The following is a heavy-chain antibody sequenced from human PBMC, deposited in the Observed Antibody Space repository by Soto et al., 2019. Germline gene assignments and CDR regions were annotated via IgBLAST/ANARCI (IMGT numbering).Heavy chain of an antibody. CDR2: IYYSGST. CDR1: GGSISSGGYY. Sequence: QVQLQESGPGLVKPSQTLSLTCTVSGGSISSGGYYWSWIRQHPGKGLEWIGYIYYSGSTYYNPSLKSRVTISVDTSKNQFSLKLSSVTTADTAVYYCAREIMITFGVVIVSGYFDYWGQGTLVTVSS. V-gene: IGHV4-31*03. D-gene: IGHD3-16*02. J-gene: IGHJ4*02. CDR3: AREIMITFGVVIVSGYFDY.